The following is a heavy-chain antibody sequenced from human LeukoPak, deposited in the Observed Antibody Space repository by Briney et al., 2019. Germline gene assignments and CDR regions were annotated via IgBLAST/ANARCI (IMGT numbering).Heavy chain of an antibody. CDR1: GGSISSSSYY. CDR2: IYYSGST. V-gene: IGHV4-39*07. Sequence: SETLSLTCTVSGGSISSSSYYWGWIRQPPGKGLEWIGSIYYSGSTYYNPSLKSRVTMSVDTSKNQFSLKLSSVTAADTAVYYCARDCYDSRAYYFDYWGQGTLVTVSS. CDR3: ARDCYDSRAYYFDY. D-gene: IGHD3-22*01. J-gene: IGHJ4*02.